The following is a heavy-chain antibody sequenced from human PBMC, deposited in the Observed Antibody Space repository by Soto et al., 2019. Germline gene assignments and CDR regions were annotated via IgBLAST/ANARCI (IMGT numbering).Heavy chain of an antibody. Sequence: SQTLSLTCAISEDSVSSNSAAWNWIRQSPSRGLEWLGRTYYRSKWYNDYALSVKSRITINPDTSKNQFSLQLNSVSPEDTAVYYCARDQVAAAGYYYYGMDVWGQGTTVTVS. D-gene: IGHD6-13*01. CDR1: EDSVSSNSAA. V-gene: IGHV6-1*01. CDR2: TYYRSKWYN. J-gene: IGHJ6*02. CDR3: ARDQVAAAGYYYYGMDV.